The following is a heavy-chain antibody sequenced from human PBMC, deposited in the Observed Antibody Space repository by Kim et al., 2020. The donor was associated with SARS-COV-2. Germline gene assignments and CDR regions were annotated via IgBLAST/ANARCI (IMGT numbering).Heavy chain of an antibody. Sequence: GGSLRLSCAASGFTFSTYSFNWVRQAPGKGLEWVSFISSNSDYIYYADSVKGRFTISRDNAKTSLFLQMNSLRAEDMAHYYCARVPIIAATGTGYKYGMDVWGQGTTVTVSS. J-gene: IGHJ6*02. V-gene: IGHV3-21*01. CDR2: ISSNSDYI. CDR1: GFTFSTYS. D-gene: IGHD6-13*01. CDR3: ARVPIIAATGTGYKYGMDV.